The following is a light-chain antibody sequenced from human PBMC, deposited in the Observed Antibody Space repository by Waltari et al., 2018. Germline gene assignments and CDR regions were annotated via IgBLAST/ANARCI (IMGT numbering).Light chain of an antibody. CDR2: HAS. CDR3: QHYVSLPAT. CDR1: QSISKY. V-gene: IGKV3-20*01. Sequence: EIVLTQSPDTLSFSPCESATLSCRASQSISKYFAWYQQKPGQAPRLLIYHASSRSTGIPDRFSGSGFGTDFSLTISRLEPEDFAVYYCQHYVSLPATFGQGTKLEIK. J-gene: IGKJ1*01.